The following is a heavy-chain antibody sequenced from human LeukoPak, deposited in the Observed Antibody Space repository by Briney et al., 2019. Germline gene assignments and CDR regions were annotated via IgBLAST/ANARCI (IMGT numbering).Heavy chain of an antibody. V-gene: IGHV4-61*02. Sequence: SETLSLTCTVSGGSISSGSYYWRWIRQPAGTGLEWIARIYTSGSTNYNPSLKSRVTISVDTSKNQCSLRLSSVTAADTAAYYCAGGYYDSSGYYPDAFDIWGQGTMVTVSS. CDR1: GGSISSGSYY. D-gene: IGHD3-22*01. CDR3: AGGYYDSSGYYPDAFDI. CDR2: IYTSGST. J-gene: IGHJ3*02.